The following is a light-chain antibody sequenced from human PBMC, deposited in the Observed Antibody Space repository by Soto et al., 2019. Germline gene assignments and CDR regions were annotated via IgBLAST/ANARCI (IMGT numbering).Light chain of an antibody. CDR2: RAS. V-gene: IGKV1-6*01. CDR1: QGIRND. Sequence: AIQMTQSPPSLSASVGERVTLTCRASQGIRNDLGWYQQKPGSAPKLLIYRASTLQNGVPSRFSGSGSGTDFTLTISSLQPEDFGTYYCLQDYNYPWTFGQGTKVEVK. J-gene: IGKJ1*01. CDR3: LQDYNYPWT.